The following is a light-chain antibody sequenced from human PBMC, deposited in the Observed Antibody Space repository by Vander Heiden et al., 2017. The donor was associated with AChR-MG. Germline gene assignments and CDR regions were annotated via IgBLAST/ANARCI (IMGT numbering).Light chain of an antibody. Sequence: DIQMTQSPSSLSASVGDRVTFTCQASQDISKYLNWYQQKPGKAPELLIYDASKLETGVQPRFSGSGYGTDFSLTINNLQPEDFATYYCQHQARHPHTFTFGHGTTVDLK. CDR2: DAS. CDR1: QDISKY. CDR3: QHQARHPHTFT. V-gene: IGKV1-33*01. J-gene: IGKJ3*01.